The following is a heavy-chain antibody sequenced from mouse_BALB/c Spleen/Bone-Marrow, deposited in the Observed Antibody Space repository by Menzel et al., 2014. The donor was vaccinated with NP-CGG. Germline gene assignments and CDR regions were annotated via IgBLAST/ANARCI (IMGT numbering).Heavy chain of an antibody. Sequence: VMLVESGAELVRPGTSVKVSCKASGYAFTNYLIEWVKQRPGQGLEWIGVINPGSGGTNYNEKFKGKATLTADKSSSTAYMQFSSLTSDDPAVYFCARRDYAMDYWGQGTSVTVSS. J-gene: IGHJ4*01. CDR1: GYAFTNYL. V-gene: IGHV1-54*03. CDR2: INPGSGGT. CDR3: ARRDYAMDY.